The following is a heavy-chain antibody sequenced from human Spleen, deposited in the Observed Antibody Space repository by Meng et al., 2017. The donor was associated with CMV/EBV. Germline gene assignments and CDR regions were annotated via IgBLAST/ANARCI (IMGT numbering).Heavy chain of an antibody. CDR2: INPSGGST. CDR3: ARGGSIVVGPPQFYGMDV. CDR1: GYTFTGYY. D-gene: IGHD3-22*01. V-gene: IGHV1-46*04. Sequence: ASVKVSCKASGYTFTGYYMHWVRQAPGQGLEWMGIINPSGGSTSYAQKLQGRVTMTRDTSTSTVYMELSSLRSEDTAVYYCARGGSIVVGPPQFYGMDVWGQGTTVTVSS. J-gene: IGHJ6*02.